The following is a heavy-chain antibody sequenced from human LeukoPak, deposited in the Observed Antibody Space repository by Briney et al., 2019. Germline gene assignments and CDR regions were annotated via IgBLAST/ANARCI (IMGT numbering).Heavy chain of an antibody. CDR2: IIPILGIA. CDR3: ARSRMTFDY. Sequence: SVKVSCKASGGTFSSYTISWVRQAPGQGLEWMGRIIPILGIANYAQKFQGRVTITRDTSASTAYMELSSLRSEDTAVYYCARSRMTFDYWGQGTLVTVSS. J-gene: IGHJ4*02. D-gene: IGHD1-14*01. CDR1: GGTFSSYT. V-gene: IGHV1-69*02.